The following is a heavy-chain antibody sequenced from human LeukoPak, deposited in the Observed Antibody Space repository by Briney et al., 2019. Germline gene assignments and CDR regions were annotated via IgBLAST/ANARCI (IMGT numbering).Heavy chain of an antibody. J-gene: IGHJ4*02. CDR3: ARERGPWGIAVAPIDY. CDR1: GFTFSSYS. D-gene: IGHD6-19*01. V-gene: IGHV3-48*04. CDR2: ISSSSSTI. Sequence: GGSLRLSCAASGFTFSSYSMNWVRQAPGKGLEWVSYISSSSSTIYYADSVKGRFTISRDNAKNSLYLQMNSLRAEDTAVYYCARERGPWGIAVAPIDYWGQGTLVTVSS.